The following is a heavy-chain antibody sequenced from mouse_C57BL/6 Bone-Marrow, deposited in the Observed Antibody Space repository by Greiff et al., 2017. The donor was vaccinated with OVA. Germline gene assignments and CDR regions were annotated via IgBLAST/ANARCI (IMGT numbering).Heavy chain of an antibody. CDR1: GFSLTSYG. V-gene: IGHV2-5*01. CDR3: AISYYYGSSPYAMDY. D-gene: IGHD1-1*01. Sequence: VKLMESGPGLVQPSQSLSITCTVSGFSLTSYGVHWVRQSPGKGLEWLGVIWRGGSTDYNAAFMSRLSITKDNSKSQVFFKMNSLQADDTAIYYCAISYYYGSSPYAMDYWGKGTSVTVSS. J-gene: IGHJ4*01. CDR2: IWRGGST.